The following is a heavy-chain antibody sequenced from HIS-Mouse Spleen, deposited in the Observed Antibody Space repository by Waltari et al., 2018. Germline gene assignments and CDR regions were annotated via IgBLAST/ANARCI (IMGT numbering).Heavy chain of an antibody. V-gene: IGHV4-34*01. CDR1: GGSFSGSY. J-gene: IGHJ4*02. Sequence: QVQLQQWGAGLLKPSETLSLTCAVYGGSFSGSYWSWIRQPPGKGLEWSGEINHSGSTNYNPSLKSRVTISVDTSKNQFSLKLSSVTAADTAVYYCARGKGSSSWYYFDYWGQGTLVTVSS. CDR2: INHSGST. D-gene: IGHD6-13*01. CDR3: ARGKGSSSWYYFDY.